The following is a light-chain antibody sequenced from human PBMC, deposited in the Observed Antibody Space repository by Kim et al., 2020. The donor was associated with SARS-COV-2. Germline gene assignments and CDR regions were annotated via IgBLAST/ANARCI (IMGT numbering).Light chain of an antibody. CDR2: GAF. CDR3: QQYSSSVT. Sequence: EVVLTQSPGTLSLSPGERATLSCRASQSVRSNYLAWYQQKPGQAPRLLIYGAFSRPTGIPDRFSGSGSGTDFTLTISRLEPEDFAVYYCQQYSSSVTFGQGTRLEIK. CDR1: QSVRSNY. V-gene: IGKV3-20*01. J-gene: IGKJ5*01.